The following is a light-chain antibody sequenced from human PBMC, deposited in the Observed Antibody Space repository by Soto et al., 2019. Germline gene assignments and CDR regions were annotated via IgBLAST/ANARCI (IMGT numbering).Light chain of an antibody. CDR1: QGISNY. CDR3: QQRNNWPPEIT. Sequence: DIQMTQSPSSLSASVGDRVTITCRASQGISNYLAWYQQKPGKVPKLLIYAASNRATGIPARFSGSGSGTDFTLTISSLEPEDFAVYYCQQRNNWPPEITFGQGTRLEIK. V-gene: IGKV1-27*01. CDR2: AAS. J-gene: IGKJ5*01.